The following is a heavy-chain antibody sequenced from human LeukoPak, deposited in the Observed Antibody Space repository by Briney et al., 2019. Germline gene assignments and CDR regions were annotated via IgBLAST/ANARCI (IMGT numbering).Heavy chain of an antibody. CDR3: ARDEWRAINY. CDR1: GFTFRTYW. CDR2: IKEGGSDK. Sequence: GGSLRLSCGASGFTFRTYWMSWVRQATGKALEGVANIKEGGSDKNYVDSVRGRFTISRDNAKNSLYLQMNSLRVEDTAVYYCARDEWRAINYWGQGTLVTVS. V-gene: IGHV3-7*01. D-gene: IGHD3-3*01. J-gene: IGHJ4*02.